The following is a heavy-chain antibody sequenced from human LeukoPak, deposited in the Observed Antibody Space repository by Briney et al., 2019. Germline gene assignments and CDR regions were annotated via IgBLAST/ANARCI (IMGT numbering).Heavy chain of an antibody. V-gene: IGHV3-21*01. J-gene: IGHJ4*02. Sequence: GGSLRLSCAASGFTFSDYTMNWVRQAPGKGLEWVSSISSSSSYIFYADSLKGRFTISRDNAENSLYLQMNSLRAEDSAVYYCARQYSSSSPFDYWGQGTLVGVSS. CDR1: GFTFSDYT. D-gene: IGHD6-6*01. CDR3: ARQYSSSSPFDY. CDR2: ISSSSSYI.